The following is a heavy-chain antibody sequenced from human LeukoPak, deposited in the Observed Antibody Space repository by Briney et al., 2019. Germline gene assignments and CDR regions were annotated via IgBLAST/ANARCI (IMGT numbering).Heavy chain of an antibody. V-gene: IGHV3-11*04. CDR3: ARAINDAFDI. Sequence: GGSLRLSCAASGYTFRDYYMGWVRQAPGKGLEWASYISSSGSAIYSTDSVKGRFTISRDNARNSLYLQMNSLRAEDTAVYYCARAINDAFDIWGQGIMVTISS. D-gene: IGHD2-2*01. CDR2: ISSSGSAI. CDR1: GYTFRDYY. J-gene: IGHJ3*02.